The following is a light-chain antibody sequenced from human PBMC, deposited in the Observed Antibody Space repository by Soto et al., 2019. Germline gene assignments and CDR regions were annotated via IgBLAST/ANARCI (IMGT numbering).Light chain of an antibody. V-gene: IGKV1-39*01. CDR1: QSISSY. J-gene: IGKJ5*01. Sequence: DIQMTQSPSSLSASVGDRVTITCRANQSISSYLNWYQQKPGKAPKLLIYAASSLQSGVPSRFSGSGSGTDFTLTISSLQPEDFATYYCQQSYSTLPITFGQGTRLEIK. CDR2: AAS. CDR3: QQSYSTLPIT.